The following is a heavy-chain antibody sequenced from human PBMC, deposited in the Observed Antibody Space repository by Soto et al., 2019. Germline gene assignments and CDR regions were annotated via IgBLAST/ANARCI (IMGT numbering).Heavy chain of an antibody. CDR3: ARVATKWYIGVRYYYGTDV. J-gene: IGHJ6*02. V-gene: IGHV4-34*01. CDR1: GGSFNRDY. Sequence: TRSLTCAIYGGSFNRDYWSWIRQPPGKGLEWIGEINYSGSTDYNPSLKSRVTISVDTSKNQFSLKLISVTAADTAVYHCARVATKWYIGVRYYYGTDVWGQGTTVTVSS. CDR2: INYSGST. D-gene: IGHD1-1*01.